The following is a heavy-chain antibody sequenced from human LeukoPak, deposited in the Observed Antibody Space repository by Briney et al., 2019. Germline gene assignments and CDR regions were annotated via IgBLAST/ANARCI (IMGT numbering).Heavy chain of an antibody. CDR1: GGSFSGYY. V-gene: IGHV4-34*01. CDR2: INHSGST. Sequence: SETLSLTCAVYGGSFSGYYWSWIRQPPGKGLEWIGEINHSGSTNYNPSLKSRVTISVDTSKNQFSLKLSSVTAADTAVYYCARGYVRGSGSYYHPGFDPWGQGTLVTVSS. J-gene: IGHJ5*02. CDR3: ARGYVRGSGSYYHPGFDP. D-gene: IGHD3-10*01.